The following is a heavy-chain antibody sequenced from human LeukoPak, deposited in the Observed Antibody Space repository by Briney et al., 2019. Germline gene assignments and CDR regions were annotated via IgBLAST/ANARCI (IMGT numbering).Heavy chain of an antibody. D-gene: IGHD6-13*01. CDR1: GFTFSSYW. J-gene: IGHJ4*02. Sequence: GGSLRLSCAASGFTFSSYWMHWVRQAPGKGLVWVSRINGDGSSTSYADSVKGRFTISRDNAKNTLYLQMNSLRAEDTAMYYCARDFMYSSSCTGCWGQGTLVTVSS. CDR3: ARDFMYSSSCTGC. V-gene: IGHV3-74*01. CDR2: INGDGSST.